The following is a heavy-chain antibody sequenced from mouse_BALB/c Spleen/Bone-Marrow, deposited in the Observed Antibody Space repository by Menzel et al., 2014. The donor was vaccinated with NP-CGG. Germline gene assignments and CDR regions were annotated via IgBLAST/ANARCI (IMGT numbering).Heavy chain of an antibody. V-gene: IGHV1-14*01. J-gene: IGHJ3*01. D-gene: IGHD2-14*01. CDR1: GYTFTSYV. CDR3: ASPYYRYDGFAY. CDR2: INPYNDGT. Sequence: EVQVVESGPELVKPGASVKMSCKASGYTFTSYVMHWVKQKPGQGLEWIGYINPYNDGTKYNEKFKDKATLTSDKSSSTAYMELSSLTSEDSAVYYCASPYYRYDGFAYWGQGTLVTVSA.